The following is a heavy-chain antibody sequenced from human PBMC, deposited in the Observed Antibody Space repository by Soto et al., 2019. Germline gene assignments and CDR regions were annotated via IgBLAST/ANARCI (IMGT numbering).Heavy chain of an antibody. Sequence: GGSLRLSWAASGFTFSCYGMHWVRQAPGKGLEWVAVIWYDGSNKYYADSVKGRFTISRDNSKNTLYLQMNSLRAEDTAVYYCARDRLSGYYDYWGQGTLVTVSS. CDR2: IWYDGSNK. CDR3: ARDRLSGYYDY. V-gene: IGHV3-33*01. D-gene: IGHD2-15*01. CDR1: GFTFSCYG. J-gene: IGHJ4*02.